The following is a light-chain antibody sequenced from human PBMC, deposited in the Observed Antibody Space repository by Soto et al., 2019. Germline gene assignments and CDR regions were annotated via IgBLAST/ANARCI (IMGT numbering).Light chain of an antibody. CDR3: QPYNDTWT. CDR1: QSLSSW. Sequence: DIKMTPSPSTLSASVGDRVTITCRASQSLSSWLAWYQQKPGPAPKLLIYKSSTLQSGVPSRFSGSGSGTEFTLTISSLQPDDSATYYFQPYNDTWTFGQGTKVEIK. CDR2: KSS. V-gene: IGKV1-5*03. J-gene: IGKJ1*01.